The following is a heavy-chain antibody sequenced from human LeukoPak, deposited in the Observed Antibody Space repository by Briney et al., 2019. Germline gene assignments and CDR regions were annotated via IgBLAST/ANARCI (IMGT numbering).Heavy chain of an antibody. Sequence: SQTLSLTCALSGDSVSSNSAAWHWIRQSPSRGLEWLGRTYYRSNWYNDYAVSVKSRITINPDTSKNQFSLKLSSVTAADTAVYYCARSRRSSSSPVGFDYWGQGTLVTVSS. CDR1: GDSVSSNSAA. J-gene: IGHJ4*02. CDR2: TYYRSNWYN. D-gene: IGHD6-13*01. CDR3: ARSRRSSSSPVGFDY. V-gene: IGHV6-1*01.